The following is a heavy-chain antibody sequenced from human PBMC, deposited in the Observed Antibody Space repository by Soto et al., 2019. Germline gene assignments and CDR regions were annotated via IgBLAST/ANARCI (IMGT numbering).Heavy chain of an antibody. CDR1: GYTFTSYD. Sequence: ASVKVSCKASGYTFTSYDINWVRQATGQGLEWMGWMNPNSGNTGYAQKFQGRVTMTRNTSISTAYMELSSLRPEDTAVYYCARVGRIQLWFSNYYYGMDVWGQGNPGHRLL. V-gene: IGHV1-8*01. J-gene: IGHJ6*02. CDR3: ARVGRIQLWFSNYYYGMDV. D-gene: IGHD5-18*01. CDR2: MNPNSGNT.